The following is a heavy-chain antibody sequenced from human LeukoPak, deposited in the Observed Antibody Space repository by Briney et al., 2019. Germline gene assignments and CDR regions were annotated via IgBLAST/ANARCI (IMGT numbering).Heavy chain of an antibody. V-gene: IGHV3-23*01. CDR2: ICGSGGST. J-gene: IGHJ4*02. D-gene: IGHD2-2*01. CDR3: ANAKTGPAAIRSYFDY. CDR1: GFTFSSYA. Sequence: GGSLRLSCAASGFTFSSYAMSWVRQAPGKGLEWVSAICGSGGSTYYADSVKGRFTISRDNSKNTLYLQMNSLRAEDTAVYYCANAKTGPAAIRSYFDYWGQGTLVTVSS.